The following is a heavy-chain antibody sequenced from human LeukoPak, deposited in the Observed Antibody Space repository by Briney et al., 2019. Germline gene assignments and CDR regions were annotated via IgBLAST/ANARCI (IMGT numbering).Heavy chain of an antibody. V-gene: IGHV4-34*01. Sequence: PSETLSLTCAVYSGSFSGYYWRWIRQPPGKGLEWIGEINHSGSTNYNPSLKSRVTISVDTSKNQFSLKLSSVTAADTAVYYCARRVLWFGEELTYYFDYWGQGTLVTVSS. CDR1: SGSFSGYY. D-gene: IGHD3-10*01. CDR2: INHSGST. J-gene: IGHJ4*02. CDR3: ARRVLWFGEELTYYFDY.